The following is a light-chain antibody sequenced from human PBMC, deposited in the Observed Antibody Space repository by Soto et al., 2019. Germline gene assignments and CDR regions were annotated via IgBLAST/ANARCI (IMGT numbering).Light chain of an antibody. V-gene: IGKV1-39*01. CDR2: AAS. J-gene: IGKJ4*01. Sequence: DIQMTQSPSTLSASVGDRVIITCRASQSIRGYLNWYQKKPGKAPKVLIYAASSLQSGVPSRFSGSGSGTDFTLTISSLQPEDFASYYCQHSYSFPRTFGGGTKVDIK. CDR3: QHSYSFPRT. CDR1: QSIRGY.